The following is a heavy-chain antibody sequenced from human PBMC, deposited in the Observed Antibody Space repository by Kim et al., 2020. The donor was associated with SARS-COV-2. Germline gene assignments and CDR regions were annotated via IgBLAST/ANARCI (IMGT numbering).Heavy chain of an antibody. D-gene: IGHD2-15*01. CDR3: AISVGRCGGSCYDY. Sequence: SETLSLTCTVSGGSISSSSYYWGWIRQPPGKGLEWIGNVYYSGNTYYNPSLKSRVTISVDTSKNHFSLRLSSVTAADTAVYYCAISVGRCGGSCYDYWGHGTLVTVST. CDR1: GGSISSSSYY. CDR2: VYYSGNT. J-gene: IGHJ4*01. V-gene: IGHV4-39*01.